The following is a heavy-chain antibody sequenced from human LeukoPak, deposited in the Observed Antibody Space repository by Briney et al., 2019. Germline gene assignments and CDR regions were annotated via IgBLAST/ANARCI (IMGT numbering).Heavy chain of an antibody. J-gene: IGHJ6*03. CDR2: IYHSGST. D-gene: IGHD6-13*01. CDR1: GYSISSGYY. V-gene: IGHV4-38-2*02. CDR3: ARGRWAYYYYYMDV. Sequence: SETLSLTCTVSGYSISSGYYWGWIRQPPGKGLEWIGSIYHSGSTYYNPSLKSRVTISVDTSKNQFSLKLSSVTAADTAVYYCARGRWAYYYYYMDVWGKGTTVTVSS.